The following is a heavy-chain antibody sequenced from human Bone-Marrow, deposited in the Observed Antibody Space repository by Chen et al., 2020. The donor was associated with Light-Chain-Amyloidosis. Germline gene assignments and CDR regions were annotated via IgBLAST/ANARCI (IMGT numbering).Heavy chain of an antibody. V-gene: IGHV3-23*01. Sequence: MGGGRQAPGKGLGWVSTISGRGGSRYYGDSVKGRLTISRDNSKNALFLQMNSLRAEDTAVYYCAKDISYDDILPGYPADAFDIWGQGTMVTVSS. CDR2: ISGRGGSR. J-gene: IGHJ3*02. D-gene: IGHD3-9*01. CDR3: AKDISYDDILPGYPADAFDI.